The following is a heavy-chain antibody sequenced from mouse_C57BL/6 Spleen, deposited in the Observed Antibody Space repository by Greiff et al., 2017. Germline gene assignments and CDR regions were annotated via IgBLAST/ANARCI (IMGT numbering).Heavy chain of an antibody. D-gene: IGHD2-12*01. CDR1: GFTFSDYG. V-gene: IGHV5-17*01. CDR3: ARGEGYYSAMDY. Sequence: EVKLMESGGGLVKPGGSLKLSCAASGFTFSDYGMHWVRQAPEKGLEWVAYISSGSSTIYYADTVKGRFTISRDNAKNTLFLQMTSLRSEDTAMYYCARGEGYYSAMDYWGQGTSVTVSS. J-gene: IGHJ4*01. CDR2: ISSGSSTI.